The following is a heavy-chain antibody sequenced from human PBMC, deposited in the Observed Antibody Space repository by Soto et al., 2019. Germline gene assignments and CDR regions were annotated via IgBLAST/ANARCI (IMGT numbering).Heavy chain of an antibody. V-gene: IGHV1-18*01. CDR3: ARLSGSWTSGWFGP. CDR2: IRAYNGNT. J-gene: IGHJ5*02. CDR1: GYTFTSSG. D-gene: IGHD1-26*01. Sequence: QVQLVQSGAEVKKPGASVKVSCKASGYTFTSSGISWVRQAPGPGLEWMGRIRAYNGNTNYAQKLQGRVTMTPDTSTSTAYMELRSLRSDDTAVYYCARLSGSWTSGWFGPWGQGTLVTVSS.